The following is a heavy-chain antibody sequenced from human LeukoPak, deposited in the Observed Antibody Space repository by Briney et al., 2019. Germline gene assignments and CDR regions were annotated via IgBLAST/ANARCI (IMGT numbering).Heavy chain of an antibody. Sequence: QPGGSLRLSCAASGFTFSSYAMSWVRQAPGKGLEWVSAISGSGGSTYYADSVKGRFTISRDNSKNTLYLQMNSLRAEDTAVYYCAKDGGRDGCRNGYFDYWGQGTLVTVSS. CDR2: ISGSGGST. D-gene: IGHD5-24*01. J-gene: IGHJ4*02. CDR1: GFTFSSYA. V-gene: IGHV3-23*01. CDR3: AKDGGRDGCRNGYFDY.